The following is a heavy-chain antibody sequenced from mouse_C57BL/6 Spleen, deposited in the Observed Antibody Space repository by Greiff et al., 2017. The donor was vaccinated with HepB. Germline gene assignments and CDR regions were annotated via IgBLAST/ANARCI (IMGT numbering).Heavy chain of an antibody. D-gene: IGHD3-2*02. CDR2: IYPGDGDT. V-gene: IGHV1-82*01. CDR3: ARLGGAQALYYAMDY. CDR1: GYAFSSSW. J-gene: IGHJ4*01. Sequence: VQLQQSVPELVKPGASVKISCKASGYAFSSSWMNWVKQRPGKGLEWIGRIYPGDGDTNYNGKFKGKATLTADKSSSTAYMQLSSLTSEDSAVYFCARLGGAQALYYAMDYWGQGTSVTVSS.